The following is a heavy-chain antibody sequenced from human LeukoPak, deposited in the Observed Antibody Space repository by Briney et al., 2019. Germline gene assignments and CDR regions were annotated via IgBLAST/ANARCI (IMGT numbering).Heavy chain of an antibody. D-gene: IGHD5-18*01. CDR1: GYSISSGYY. CDR2: IYHSGST. V-gene: IGHV4-38-2*01. Sequence: KPSETLPLTXAVSGYSISSGYYWGWIRQPPGKGLEWIGSIYHSGSTYYNPSLKSRVTISVDTSKNQFSLKLSSVTAADTAVYYCARHRGSSYGYYYYYYMDVWGKGTTVTVSS. CDR3: ARHRGSSYGYYYYYYMDV. J-gene: IGHJ6*03.